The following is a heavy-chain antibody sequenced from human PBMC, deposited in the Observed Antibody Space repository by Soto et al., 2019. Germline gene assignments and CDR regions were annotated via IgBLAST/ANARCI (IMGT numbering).Heavy chain of an antibody. CDR2: IKSKSEDGTT. D-gene: IGHD1-26*01. Sequence: EVQLVESGGGLVKPGGSLRVSCAVSGFNVKDAWMNWVRQAPGKGLEWVGRIKSKSEDGTTDYTAAVKGRFTISRDESGNTVYLQMSALKKEDTAVYYCATDQFVSGSYNYSGMDVWGQGTTVTVSS. J-gene: IGHJ6*02. CDR1: GFNVKDAW. V-gene: IGHV3-15*07. CDR3: ATDQFVSGSYNYSGMDV.